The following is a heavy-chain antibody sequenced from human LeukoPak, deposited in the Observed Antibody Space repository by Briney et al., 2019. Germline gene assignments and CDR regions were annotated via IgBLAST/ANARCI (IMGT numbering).Heavy chain of an antibody. Sequence: GKSLRLSCAASGFILRSYAMHWVRQAPGKGLEWVALVSHDGSNECYTDSVKGRFIISRDNSKNTVYLQMNRLREGDTAVYYCARARVTSTLKNSYYHVMDVWGEGTTVTVSS. J-gene: IGHJ6*04. CDR2: VSHDGSNE. V-gene: IGHV3-30*03. CDR1: GFILRSYA. CDR3: ARARVTSTLKNSYYHVMDV. D-gene: IGHD2-21*02.